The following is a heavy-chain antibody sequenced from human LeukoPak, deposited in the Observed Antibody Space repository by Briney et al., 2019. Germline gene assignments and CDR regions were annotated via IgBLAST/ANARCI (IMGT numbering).Heavy chain of an antibody. V-gene: IGHV3-53*01. D-gene: IGHD4-17*01. J-gene: IGHJ6*03. CDR2: IYSGGST. Sequence: GGSLRLSCAASGFTVSSNYMSWVRQAPGKGLEWVSVIYSGGSTYYADSVKGRFTISRDNSKNTLYLQMNSLRAEDTAVYYCARVQMTTVTTRLFYYYYYYMVVWGKGTTVTVSS. CDR1: GFTVSSNY. CDR3: ARVQMTTVTTRLFYYYYYYMVV.